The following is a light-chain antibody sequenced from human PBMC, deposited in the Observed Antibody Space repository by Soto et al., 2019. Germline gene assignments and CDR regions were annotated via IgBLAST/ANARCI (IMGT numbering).Light chain of an antibody. CDR2: GAS. V-gene: IGKV3-20*01. CDR1: QSISSSD. J-gene: IGKJ2*01. Sequence: EIVLTQSPGTLSLSPGERATLSCRASQSISSSDLAWYQHRPGQAPRLLIYGASSRAAGIPDRFSGSGSGTDFTLTINRVEPEDFALYYCHQYGSPDTFGQGTKLEIK. CDR3: HQYGSPDT.